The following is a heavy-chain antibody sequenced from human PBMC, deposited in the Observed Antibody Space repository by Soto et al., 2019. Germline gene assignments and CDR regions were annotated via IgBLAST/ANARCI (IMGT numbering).Heavy chain of an antibody. J-gene: IGHJ4*02. Sequence: QLLLVQSGAEVKKPGSSVRVSCKASGGAFNNYPISWVRQAPGQGLEWMGGIFPRLGTTTYAQKEQGRVSMTADESTSTVYMELSGLRSEDTAIYYSAIDTCCCGGDCYSLVYWGQGTLVTVSS. CDR3: AIDTCCCGGDCYSLVY. D-gene: IGHD2-21*02. CDR2: IFPRLGTT. CDR1: GGAFNNYP. V-gene: IGHV1-69*01.